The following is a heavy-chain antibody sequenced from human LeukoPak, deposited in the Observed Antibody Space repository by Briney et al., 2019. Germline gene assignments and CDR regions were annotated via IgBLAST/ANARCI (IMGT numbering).Heavy chain of an antibody. J-gene: IGHJ6*03. Sequence: SETLSLTCTVSGGSISSYYWSWIRQPPGKGLEWIGYIYYSGSTNYNPSLKSRVTISVDTSKNQFSLKLSSVTAADTAVYYCARDRTGSSSEYYYYMDVWGKGTTVTVSS. V-gene: IGHV4-59*01. D-gene: IGHD6-6*01. CDR3: ARDRTGSSSEYYYYMDV. CDR2: IYYSGST. CDR1: GGSISSYY.